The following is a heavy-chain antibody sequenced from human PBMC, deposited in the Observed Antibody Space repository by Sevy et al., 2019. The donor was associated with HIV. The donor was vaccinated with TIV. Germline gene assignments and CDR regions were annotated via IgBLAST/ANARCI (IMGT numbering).Heavy chain of an antibody. CDR3: TRALATADTPEYYFDY. Sequence: GGSLRLSCTSSGFTFGDYAMSWFRQAPGKGLQWVAFIRRNSHEPYGGTTEYAASVKGRFTISRDDSKSIAYLQMNSLKTEDTAVYYCTRALATADTPEYYFDYWGQGILVTVSS. J-gene: IGHJ4*02. D-gene: IGHD5-12*01. CDR2: IRRNSHEPYGGTT. CDR1: GFTFGDYA. V-gene: IGHV3-49*03.